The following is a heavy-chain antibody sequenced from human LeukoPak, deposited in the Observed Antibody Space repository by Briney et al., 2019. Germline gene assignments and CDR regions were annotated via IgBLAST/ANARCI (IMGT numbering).Heavy chain of an antibody. CDR1: GGSISSYY. D-gene: IGHD3-3*01. CDR2: IYTSGST. CDR3: ARVFGKGRRGYYYYYMDV. J-gene: IGHJ6*03. Sequence: SETLSLTCTVSGGSISSYYWSWIRQPPGKGLEWIGYIYTSGSTNYNPSLKSRVTISVDTSKNQFSLKPSSVTAADTAVYYCARVFGKGRRGYYYYYMDVWGKGTTVTVSS. V-gene: IGHV4-4*09.